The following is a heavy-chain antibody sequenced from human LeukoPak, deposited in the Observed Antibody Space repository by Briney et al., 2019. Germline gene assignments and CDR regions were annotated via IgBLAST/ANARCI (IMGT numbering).Heavy chain of an antibody. Sequence: WESLSLTCAVYGGSFSGDYWSWVRQPAGKGREWVGETNDSGSTNYNPYLKSRVTISVDTSKHQFSLKLSSVTAADPAVYYCARAVNHGSGSGYYYYMHVWGKDTTVTVSS. D-gene: IGHD3-10*01. J-gene: IGHJ6*03. CDR3: ARAVNHGSGSGYYYYMHV. CDR1: GGSFSGDY. V-gene: IGHV4-34*01. CDR2: TNDSGST.